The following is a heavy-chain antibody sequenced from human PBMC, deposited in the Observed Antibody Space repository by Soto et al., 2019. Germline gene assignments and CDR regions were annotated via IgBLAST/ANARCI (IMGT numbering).Heavy chain of an antibody. V-gene: IGHV3-53*02. D-gene: IGHD3-3*02. CDR1: GFSVRTNY. Sequence: EVQLVETGGGSIQPGGSLRLSCAASGFSVRTNYMSWVRQAPGKGLDWVSVFESGGSIYYADSVKGRFIISRDYAKNTVYLQMNNLRAEDTAVYYCARAGVTPHFFDYWGQGTLVTVSS. J-gene: IGHJ4*02. CDR3: ARAGVTPHFFDY. CDR2: FESGGSI.